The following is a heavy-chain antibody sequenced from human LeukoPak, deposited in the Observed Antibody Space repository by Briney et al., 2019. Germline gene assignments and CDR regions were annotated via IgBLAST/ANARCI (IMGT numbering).Heavy chain of an antibody. J-gene: IGHJ4*02. D-gene: IGHD3-10*01. V-gene: IGHV1-2*02. Sequence: ASVKVSCKASGYTFTDYYIHWVRQAPGQRFEWMGWINPKSGATHYVERFQGRVTMTTDTSISTVYMELTRLTSDDTATYYCARRGSYYDYWGQGTLDTVSS. CDR2: INPKSGAT. CDR3: ARRGSYYDY. CDR1: GYTFTDYY.